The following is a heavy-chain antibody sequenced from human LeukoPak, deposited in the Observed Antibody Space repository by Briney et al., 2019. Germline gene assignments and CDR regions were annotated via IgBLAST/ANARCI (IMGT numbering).Heavy chain of an antibody. D-gene: IGHD6-13*01. CDR2: IYPGDSDT. J-gene: IGHJ4*02. V-gene: IGHV5-51*01. CDR1: GYSFTNYW. Sequence: GESLKISCKGSGYSFTNYWIGWVRQMPGKGLEWMGTIYPGDSDTKYSPSFQGQITISADKSISTAYLQWSSLKASDTAMYYCARRIAAAGSIGTRYFDYWGQGTLVTVSS. CDR3: ARRIAAAGSIGTRYFDY.